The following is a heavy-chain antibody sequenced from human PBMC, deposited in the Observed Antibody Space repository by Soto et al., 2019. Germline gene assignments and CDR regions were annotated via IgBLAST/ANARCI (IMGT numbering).Heavy chain of an antibody. V-gene: IGHV3-48*04. CDR2: ISSTSSAI. CDR1: GFTFGSYS. D-gene: IGHD2-15*01. CDR3: ARGWGCSSGSCYFTS. Sequence: DVQLVESGGGLVQPGGSLTLSCAASGFTFGSYSMNWVRQAPGKGLEWVSYISSTSSAIWYADSLKGRFIISRDNAENSLYRQMHSLRAEDTAVYFCARGWGCSSGSCYFTSWGQGPLVTVSS. J-gene: IGHJ5*02.